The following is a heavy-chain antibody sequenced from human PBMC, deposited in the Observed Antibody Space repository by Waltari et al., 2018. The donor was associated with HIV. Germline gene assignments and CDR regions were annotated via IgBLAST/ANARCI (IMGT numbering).Heavy chain of an antibody. J-gene: IGHJ6*02. CDR3: AKGQGRGSPRHYYYGMDV. CDR1: GFTFSSYA. CDR2: ISGSGGST. D-gene: IGHD1-26*01. V-gene: IGHV3-23*04. Sequence: EVQLVESGGGLVQPGGSLRLSCAASGFTFSSYAMSWVRQAPGKGLEWVSAISGSGGSTYYADSVKGRFTISRDNSKNTLYLQMNSLRAEDTAVYYCAKGQGRGSPRHYYYGMDVWGQGTTVTVSS.